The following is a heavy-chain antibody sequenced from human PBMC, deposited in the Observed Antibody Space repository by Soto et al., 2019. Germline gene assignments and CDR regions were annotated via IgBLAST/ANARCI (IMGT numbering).Heavy chain of an antibody. D-gene: IGHD4-17*01. CDR2: ISAYNGNT. V-gene: IGHV1-18*01. CDR1: GYTFTSYG. J-gene: IGHJ4*02. Sequence: QVPLVQSGAEVKKPGASVKVSCKASGYTFTSYGISWVRQAPGQGLEWMGWISAYNGNTNYAQKLQGRVTMTTDTPTSTAYMELRSLRSYDTAVYYCARDISPAGDDGDWDFAYWGQGTLVTVAS. CDR3: ARDISPAGDDGDWDFAY.